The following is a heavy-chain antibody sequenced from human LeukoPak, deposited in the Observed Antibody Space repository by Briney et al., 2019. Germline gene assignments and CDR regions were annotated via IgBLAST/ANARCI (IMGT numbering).Heavy chain of an antibody. J-gene: IGHJ5*02. CDR3: TRGGSSSWYNRLGNWFDP. D-gene: IGHD6-13*01. Sequence: PGGSLRLSCTASGFTFGDYAMSWVRQAPGKGLEWVGFIRSKAYGGTTEYAASVKGRFTISRDDSKSIAYLQMNSLKTEDAAVYYCTRGGSSSWYNRLGNWFDPWGQGTLVTVSS. CDR2: IRSKAYGGTT. CDR1: GFTFGDYA. V-gene: IGHV3-49*04.